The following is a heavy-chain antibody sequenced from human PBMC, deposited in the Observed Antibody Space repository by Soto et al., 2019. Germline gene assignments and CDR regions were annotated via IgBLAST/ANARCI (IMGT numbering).Heavy chain of an antibody. J-gene: IGHJ5*02. Sequence: QVLLQESGPGLVTPSETLSLTCTVSGGSVYTSFYYWGWIRQPPGKGLEWIGTIYYSGRTYYNPSLKSRFTISVDTSKNQFSLTLASVTAADTAIYYCARQTAASGTINWFDPWGQGTLVTVSS. CDR3: ARQTAASGTINWFDP. V-gene: IGHV4-39*01. CDR1: GGSVYTSFYY. CDR2: IYYSGRT. D-gene: IGHD6-13*01.